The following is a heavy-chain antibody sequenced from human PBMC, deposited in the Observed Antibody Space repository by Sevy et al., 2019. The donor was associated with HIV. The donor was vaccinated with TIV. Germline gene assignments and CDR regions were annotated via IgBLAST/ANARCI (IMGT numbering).Heavy chain of an antibody. CDR2: IWYDGSNK. D-gene: IGHD2-2*01. V-gene: IGHV3-33*01. Sequence: GSLRLSCAASGFTFSSYGMHWVRQAPGKGLEWVAVIWYDGSNKYYADSVKGRFTISRDNSKNTLYLQMNSRRAEDTVVYYCAREVLGVVVAAAIFDYWGQGTLVTVSS. CDR1: GFTFSSYG. J-gene: IGHJ4*02. CDR3: AREVLGVVVAAAIFDY.